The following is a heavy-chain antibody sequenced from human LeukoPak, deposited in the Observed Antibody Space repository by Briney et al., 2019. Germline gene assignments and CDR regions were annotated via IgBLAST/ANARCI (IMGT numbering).Heavy chain of an antibody. J-gene: IGHJ4*02. CDR2: IYHSGST. CDR1: GYSISSGYY. Sequence: SETLSLTCAVSGYSISSGYYWGWIRQPPGKGLEWIGSIYHSGSTYHNPSLKSRVTISVDTSKNQFSLKLSSVTAADTAVYYCARIVTYDYVWGSYRPASYYFDYWGQGTLVTVSS. CDR3: ARIVTYDYVWGSYRPASYYFDY. V-gene: IGHV4-38-2*01. D-gene: IGHD3-16*02.